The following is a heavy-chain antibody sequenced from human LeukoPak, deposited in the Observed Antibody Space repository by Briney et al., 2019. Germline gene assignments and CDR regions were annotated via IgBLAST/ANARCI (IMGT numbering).Heavy chain of an antibody. J-gene: IGHJ3*02. V-gene: IGHV1-2*02. Sequence: ASVKVSCKASGYTFTGYYMHWVRQAPGQGLEWMGWINPNSGGTNYAQRFQGRVTMTRDTSISTAYMELSRLRSDDTAVYYCARGMYYYDSSGYSLGPGAFDIWGQGTMVTVSS. CDR1: GYTFTGYY. D-gene: IGHD3-22*01. CDR2: INPNSGGT. CDR3: ARGMYYYDSSGYSLGPGAFDI.